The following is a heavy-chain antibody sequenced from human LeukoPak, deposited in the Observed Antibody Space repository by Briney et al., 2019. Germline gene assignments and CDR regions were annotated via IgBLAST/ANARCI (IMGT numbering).Heavy chain of an antibody. D-gene: IGHD2-2*01. CDR3: ARVLCLGYCSSTSWGSGFDP. J-gene: IGHJ5*02. V-gene: IGHV4-59*01. CDR1: GGSIRSYY. Sequence: PSETLSLTCSVSGGSIRSYYWSWIRQPPGKGLEWIGYIYHSGSTDYNPSLKSRVTISLDTSKSQFSLKLSSVTAADTAVYYCARVLCLGYCSSTSWGSGFDPWGQGTLVTVSS. CDR2: IYHSGST.